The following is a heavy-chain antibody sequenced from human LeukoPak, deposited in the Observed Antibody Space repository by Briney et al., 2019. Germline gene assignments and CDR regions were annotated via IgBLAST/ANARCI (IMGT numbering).Heavy chain of an antibody. Sequence: GAAVNVSCKASGYTFTSYAMNGVRQAPGQERDGMGWINTNTGNPTYAQGFTGRFVFSLDNSVRTAYMQISSLKAEDTAVYYCARDRVNTSFILGSWGQGTLVTVSS. CDR3: ARDRVNTSFILGS. CDR2: INTNTGNP. J-gene: IGHJ5*01. CDR1: GYTFTSYA. V-gene: IGHV7-4-1*02. D-gene: IGHD3-16*01.